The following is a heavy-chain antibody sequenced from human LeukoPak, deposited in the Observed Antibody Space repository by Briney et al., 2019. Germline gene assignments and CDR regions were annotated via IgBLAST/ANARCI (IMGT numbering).Heavy chain of an antibody. Sequence: PGGSLRLSCAASGFTFSTYSMNWVRQAPGKGLEWVSGIDSGSNNIHYADSVKGRFTISRDDAKNSLYLQMNSLRAEDTAVYYCAELGITMIGGVWGKGTTVTFSS. D-gene: IGHD3-10*02. CDR3: AELGITMIGGV. CDR1: GFTFSTYS. CDR2: IDSGSNNI. J-gene: IGHJ6*04. V-gene: IGHV3-48*01.